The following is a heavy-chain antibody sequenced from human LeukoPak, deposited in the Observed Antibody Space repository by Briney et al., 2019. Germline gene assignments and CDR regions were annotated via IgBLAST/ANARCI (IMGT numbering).Heavy chain of an antibody. CDR1: RDTFSSND. CDR2: IGYSGGST. D-gene: IGHD3-3*01. J-gene: IGHJ4*02. Sequence: GGSLRLSCTGSRDTFSSNDMSWVRQAPGKGLEWVSAIGYSGGSTYFADSVKGRFTISRENSKNTLYLQMNNLRAEDTAVYYCAKVPWSGYPDWGQGTLVTVSS. V-gene: IGHV3-23*01. CDR3: AKVPWSGYPD.